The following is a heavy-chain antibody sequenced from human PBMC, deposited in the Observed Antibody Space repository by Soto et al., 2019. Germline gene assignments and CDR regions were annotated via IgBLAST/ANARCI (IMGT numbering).Heavy chain of an antibody. J-gene: IGHJ6*02. CDR1: GDSVSSNSAA. V-gene: IGHV6-1*01. CDR3: AREVSIAAAGSYRELFAV. CDR2: TYYRSKWYN. D-gene: IGHD6-13*01. Sequence: PSQTLSLTCAISGDSVSSNSAAWNWIRQSPSRGLEWLGRTYYRSKWYNDYTVTVKSRITINPDTSKNQYSLQLNSVTPEDTALYYFAREVSIAAAGSYRELFAVWSQRTTVTVSS.